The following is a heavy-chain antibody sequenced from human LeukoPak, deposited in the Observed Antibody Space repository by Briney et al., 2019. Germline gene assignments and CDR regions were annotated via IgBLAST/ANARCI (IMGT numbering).Heavy chain of an antibody. CDR3: ARGYYGSGSYYNGPGHYYMDV. Sequence: PSETLSLTCTVSGGSISSGGYYWSWIRQHPGKGLEWIGYIYYSGSTYYNPSLKSRVTISVDTSKNQFSLKLSSVTAADTAVYYCARGYYGSGSYYNGPGHYYMDVWGKGTTVTVSS. J-gene: IGHJ6*03. CDR2: IYYSGST. CDR1: GGSISSGGYY. D-gene: IGHD3-10*01. V-gene: IGHV4-31*03.